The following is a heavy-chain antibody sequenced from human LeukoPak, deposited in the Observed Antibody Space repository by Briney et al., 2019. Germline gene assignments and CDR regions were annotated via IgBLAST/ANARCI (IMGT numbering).Heavy chain of an antibody. D-gene: IGHD3-22*01. Sequence: SETLSLTCTVSGYSIRSGYYWGWIRQPPGKGLEWIGNIHHSGSTYYNPSLKSRVTISVDTSKNQFSLKLSSVIAADTAVYYCARDKSLVVVINEYFDYWGQGTLVTVSS. J-gene: IGHJ4*02. CDR1: GYSIRSGYY. CDR3: ARDKSLVVVINEYFDY. V-gene: IGHV4-38-2*02. CDR2: IHHSGST.